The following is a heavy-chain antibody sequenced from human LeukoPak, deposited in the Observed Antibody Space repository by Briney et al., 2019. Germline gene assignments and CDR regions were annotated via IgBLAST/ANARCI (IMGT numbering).Heavy chain of an antibody. J-gene: IGHJ5*02. CDR1: GGSISSGSYY. Sequence: SQTLSLTCTVSGGSISSGSYYWSWIRKPAGKGLEWIGRIYTSGSTNYNPSLKSRVTISVDTSKNQFSLKLSSVTAADTAVYYCAKSLGTYYYDSSGYPHPANWFDPWGQATLVTVSS. D-gene: IGHD3-22*01. CDR2: IYTSGST. V-gene: IGHV4-61*02. CDR3: AKSLGTYYYDSSGYPHPANWFDP.